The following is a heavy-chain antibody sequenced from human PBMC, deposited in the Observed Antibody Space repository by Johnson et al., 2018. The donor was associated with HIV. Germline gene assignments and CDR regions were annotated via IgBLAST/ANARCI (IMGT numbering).Heavy chain of an antibody. V-gene: IGHV3-48*01. CDR1: GFTFSSYA. Sequence: VQLVESGGGVVQPGRSLRLSCAASGFTFSSYAMHWVRQAPGKGLEWVSYISSSGGTIYYTDSVKGRFTISRDNSKNTLYLQMNSLSAEDTAVYYCARDATLQDGTGAFDIWGQGTMVTVSS. J-gene: IGHJ3*02. CDR3: ARDATLQDGTGAFDI. D-gene: IGHD1-1*01. CDR2: ISSSGGTI.